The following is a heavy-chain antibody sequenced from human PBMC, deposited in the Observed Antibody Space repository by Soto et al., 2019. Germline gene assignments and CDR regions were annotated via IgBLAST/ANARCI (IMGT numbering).Heavy chain of an antibody. CDR2: IFNIGDT. D-gene: IGHD2-2*01. CDR3: AIIVFNYAHLDC. CDR1: GGSVSSGGYS. Sequence: QVQLQESGTGLVKPSETLSLTWTVSGGSVSSGGYSWNWIRQFPVQGLVWICYIFNIGDTNYNPSLKGRLSISVDTSKNHFSLKLGSVRASDPAIYSYAIIVFNYAHLDCWRQGTLVTVSS. V-gene: IGHV4-31*02. J-gene: IGHJ4*02.